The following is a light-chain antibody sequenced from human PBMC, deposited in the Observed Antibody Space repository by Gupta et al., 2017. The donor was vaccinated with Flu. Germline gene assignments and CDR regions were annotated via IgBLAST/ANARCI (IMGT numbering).Light chain of an antibody. V-gene: IGLV3-21*02. CDR1: RIGTER. J-gene: IGLJ2*01. Sequence: EATRIGTERVHWYQQRPDQAPILVVYDDSDRPSGVPERFSGSNSGDTATLSISGVEAGDEADYYCQLWDSSGYCKFGGGTKLTV. CDR2: DDS. CDR3: QLWDSSGYCK.